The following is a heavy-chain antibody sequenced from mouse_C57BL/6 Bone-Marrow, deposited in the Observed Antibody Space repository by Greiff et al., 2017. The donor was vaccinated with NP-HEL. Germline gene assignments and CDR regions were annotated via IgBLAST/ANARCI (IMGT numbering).Heavy chain of an antibody. Sequence: EVQLQQSVAELVRPGASVKLSCTASGFNIKNTYMHWVKQRPEQGLEWIGRIDPANGNTKYAPKFQGKATLTADTSSNTAYLQLSSLTSEDTAIYYGARTQVLREDAMDYWGQGTSVTVSA. CDR2: IDPANGNT. D-gene: IGHD1-1*01. J-gene: IGHJ4*01. V-gene: IGHV14-3*01. CDR1: GFNIKNTY. CDR3: ARTQVLREDAMDY.